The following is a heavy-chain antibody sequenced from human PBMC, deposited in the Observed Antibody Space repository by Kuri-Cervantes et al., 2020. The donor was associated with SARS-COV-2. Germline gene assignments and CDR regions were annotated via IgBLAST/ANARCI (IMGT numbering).Heavy chain of an antibody. D-gene: IGHD3-9*01. Sequence: SVKVSCKASGGTFSSYAINWVRQAPGQGLEWMGGIIPIFGTANYAQKFQGRVTITADKSTSTAYMELSSLRSEDTAVYYCARASVSYYDILTGYYGTKNSPFDPWGQGTLVTVSS. J-gene: IGHJ5*02. CDR3: ARASVSYYDILTGYYGTKNSPFDP. CDR1: GGTFSSYA. CDR2: IIPIFGTA. V-gene: IGHV1-69*06.